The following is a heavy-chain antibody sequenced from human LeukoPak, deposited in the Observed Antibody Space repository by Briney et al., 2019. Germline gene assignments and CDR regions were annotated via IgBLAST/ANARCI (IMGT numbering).Heavy chain of an antibody. J-gene: IGHJ3*02. CDR1: GFTFSSYW. CDR2: IKQDGSEK. Sequence: PGGSLRLSCAASGFTFSSYWMSWVRQAPGKGLEWVANIKQDGSEKYYVDSVKGRFTISRDNAKNSLYLQMNSLRAEDTALYYCARERTSDRLDAFDIWGQGTMVTVSS. V-gene: IGHV3-7*03. CDR3: ARERTSDRLDAFDI.